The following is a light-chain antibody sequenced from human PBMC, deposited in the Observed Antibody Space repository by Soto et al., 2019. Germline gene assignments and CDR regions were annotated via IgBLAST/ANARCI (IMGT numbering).Light chain of an antibody. J-gene: IGKJ4*01. Sequence: DIQMTHSPSSLSASVGDRVTITCQASQDIKNYLNWYQQKSGKAPKLLIYDASDLETGVPSRFSGSGSGTDFTCTINSLQPEDIATYYCQQYDNLPLTFGGGTKVDIK. CDR2: DAS. CDR1: QDIKNY. CDR3: QQYDNLPLT. V-gene: IGKV1-33*01.